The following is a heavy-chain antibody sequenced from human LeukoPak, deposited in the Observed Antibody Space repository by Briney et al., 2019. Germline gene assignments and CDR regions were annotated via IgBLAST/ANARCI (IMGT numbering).Heavy chain of an antibody. J-gene: IGHJ6*03. Sequence: ASVKVSCKASGYTFTSYAMNWVRQAPGQGLEWMGWINTNTGNPTYAQGFTGRFVFSLDTSVSTAYLQISSLKAEDTAVYYCARGTGWLPYYYYYYMDVWGKGTTATVSS. V-gene: IGHV7-4-1*02. CDR3: ARGTGWLPYYYYYYMDV. CDR2: INTNTGNP. CDR1: GYTFTSYA. D-gene: IGHD5-12*01.